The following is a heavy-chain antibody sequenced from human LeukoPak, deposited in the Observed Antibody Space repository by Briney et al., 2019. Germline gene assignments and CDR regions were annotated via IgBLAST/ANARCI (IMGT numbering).Heavy chain of an antibody. J-gene: IGHJ4*02. CDR3: ARDLPPYGDYELKDEGGDY. CDR2: ISSSSSYI. CDR1: GFTFSSYS. D-gene: IGHD4-17*01. Sequence: GGSLRLSCAASGFTFSSYSMNWVRQAPGKGLEWVSSISSSSSYIYYADSVKGRFTISRDNAKNSLYLQMNSLRAEDTAVYYCARDLPPYGDYELKDEGGDYWGQGTLVTVSS. V-gene: IGHV3-21*01.